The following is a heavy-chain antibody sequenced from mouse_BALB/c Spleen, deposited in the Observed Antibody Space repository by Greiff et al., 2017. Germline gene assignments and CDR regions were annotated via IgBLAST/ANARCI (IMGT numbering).Heavy chain of an antibody. J-gene: IGHJ3*01. CDR2: ISYSGST. D-gene: IGHD2-1*01. V-gene: IGHV3-2*02. CDR1: GYSFTSYYV. Sequence: EVKLMESGPGLVKPSQSLSLTCTVTGYSFTSYYVWNWIRQFPGNKLGWMGYISYSGSTSYNPSLKSRISITRDTSKNQFFLQLNSVTTEDTATYYCATYYGNYGFAYWGQGTLVTVSA. CDR3: ATYYGNYGFAY.